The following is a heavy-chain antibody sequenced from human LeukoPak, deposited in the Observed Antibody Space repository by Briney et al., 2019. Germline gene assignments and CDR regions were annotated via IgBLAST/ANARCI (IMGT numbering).Heavy chain of an antibody. CDR3: ARGPLRFRELLFDY. V-gene: IGHV4-34*01. CDR1: GGSFSGYY. J-gene: IGHJ4*02. CDR2: INHSGST. Sequence: RTSETLSLTCAVYGGSFSGYYWSWIRQPPGKGLEWIGEINHSGSTNYNPSLKSRVTISVDTSKNQFSLKLSSVTAADTAVYYCARGPLRFRELLFDYWGQGTLVTVSS. D-gene: IGHD3-10*01.